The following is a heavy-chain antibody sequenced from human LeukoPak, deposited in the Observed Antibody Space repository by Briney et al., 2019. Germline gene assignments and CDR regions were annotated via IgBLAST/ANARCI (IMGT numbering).Heavy chain of an antibody. CDR2: ISAYNGNT. V-gene: IGHV1-18*01. Sequence: ASVEVSCKASGYTFTSYGISWVRQAPGQGLEWMGWISAYNGNTNYAQKLQGRVTMTTDTSTSTAYMELRSLRSDDTAVYYCARQGDIAAAGTGYDYWGQGTLVTVSS. CDR1: GYTFTSYG. J-gene: IGHJ4*02. CDR3: ARQGDIAAAGTGYDY. D-gene: IGHD6-13*01.